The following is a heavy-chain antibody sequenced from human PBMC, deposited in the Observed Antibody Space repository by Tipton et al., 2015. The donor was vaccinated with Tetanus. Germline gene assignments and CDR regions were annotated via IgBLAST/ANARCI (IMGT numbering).Heavy chain of an antibody. CDR2: ISSSSSYI. CDR3: ARGGGNYYGSGSYDSDLNDFDY. D-gene: IGHD3-10*01. Sequence: SLRLSCAASGFTFSSYSMNWVRQAPGKGLEWVSSISSSSSYIYYADSVKGRFTISRDNAKNSLYLQMNSLRAEDTAVYYCARGGGNYYGSGSYDSDLNDFDYWGQGTLVTVSS. CDR1: GFTFSSYS. J-gene: IGHJ4*02. V-gene: IGHV3-21*01.